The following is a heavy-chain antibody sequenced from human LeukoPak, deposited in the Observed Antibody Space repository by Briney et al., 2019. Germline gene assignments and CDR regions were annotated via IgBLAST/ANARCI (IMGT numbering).Heavy chain of an antibody. V-gene: IGHV1-69*13. D-gene: IGHD6-19*01. Sequence: SVKLSCKSSGGTFSSYAISWVRQAPGQGLEWMGGIIPIFGTANYAQKFQGRVTITADESTSTAYMELSSLRSEDTAVYYCARDLSGSGWEYYFDYWGQGTLVTVSS. CDR2: IIPIFGTA. J-gene: IGHJ4*02. CDR1: GGTFSSYA. CDR3: ARDLSGSGWEYYFDY.